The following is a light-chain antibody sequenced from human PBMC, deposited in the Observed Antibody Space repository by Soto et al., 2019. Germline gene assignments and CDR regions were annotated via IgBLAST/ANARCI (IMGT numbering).Light chain of an antibody. Sequence: QSVLTQPPSASGTPGQRVTISCSGSRSNIGSNTVNWYQQLPGTAPKLLIYSNNQRPSGVPDRFSGSNSGTSASLAISGLQSEDEGDYYCAAWDGSLNGVVFGGGTQRTV. J-gene: IGLJ2*01. CDR2: SNN. CDR1: RSNIGSNT. CDR3: AAWDGSLNGVV. V-gene: IGLV1-44*01.